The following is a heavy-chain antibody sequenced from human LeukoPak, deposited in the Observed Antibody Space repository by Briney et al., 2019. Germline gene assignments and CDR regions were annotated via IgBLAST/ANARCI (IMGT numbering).Heavy chain of an antibody. CDR1: GGSISSGGYS. J-gene: IGHJ4*02. Sequence: SQTLSLTCAVSGGSISSGGYSWSWIRQPPGKGLEWIGYIYHSGSTYYNPSLKSRVTISVDRSKNQFSLKLSSVTAADTVVYYCARAGGSDYDILTGYSSSCYFDYWGQGTLVTVSS. CDR2: IYHSGST. CDR3: ARAGGSDYDILTGYSSSCYFDY. D-gene: IGHD3-9*01. V-gene: IGHV4-30-2*01.